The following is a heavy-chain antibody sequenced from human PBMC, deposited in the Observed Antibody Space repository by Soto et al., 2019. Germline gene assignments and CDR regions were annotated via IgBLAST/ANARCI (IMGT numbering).Heavy chain of an antibody. CDR1: GFTFSGYS. Sequence: PGGSLRLSCAASGFTFSGYSMSWVRQSPGKGLEWVSGFRGSGDDGTTYCADSVKCRFTISRDNSKNMLFLQMNSLRAEDTAIYYCAKKVNSASGSQYFDYWGQGTLVTVSS. D-gene: IGHD3-10*01. CDR3: AKKVNSASGSQYFDY. J-gene: IGHJ4*02. V-gene: IGHV3-23*01. CDR2: FRGSGDDGTT.